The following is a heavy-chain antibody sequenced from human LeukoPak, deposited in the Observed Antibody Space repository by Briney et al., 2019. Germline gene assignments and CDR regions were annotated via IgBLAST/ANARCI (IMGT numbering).Heavy chain of an antibody. CDR1: GFTFSSYG. Sequence: PGRSLRLSCVASGFTFSSYGMHWVRQAPGKGLEWVAVISYDGSNKYYADSVKGRFTISRDNSKNTLYLQMNSLRAEDTAVYYCAKVVGYSSGWYYFDYWGQGTLVTVSS. V-gene: IGHV3-30*18. CDR3: AKVVGYSSGWYYFDY. D-gene: IGHD6-19*01. CDR2: ISYDGSNK. J-gene: IGHJ4*02.